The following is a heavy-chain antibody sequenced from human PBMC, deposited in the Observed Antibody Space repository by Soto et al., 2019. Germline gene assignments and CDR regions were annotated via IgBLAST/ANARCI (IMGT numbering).Heavy chain of an antibody. V-gene: IGHV1-69*13. D-gene: IGHD6-19*01. CDR3: ARVGGYSSGHTDY. CDR2: IIPIFGTA. J-gene: IGHJ4*01. CDR1: GGAFSSYA. Sequence: SVKVSCKASGGAFSSYAISWVRQAPGQGLEWMGGIIPIFGTANYAQKFQGRVTITADESTSTAYMELSSLRSEDTAVYYCARVGGYSSGHTDYWGQEPWSPSPQ.